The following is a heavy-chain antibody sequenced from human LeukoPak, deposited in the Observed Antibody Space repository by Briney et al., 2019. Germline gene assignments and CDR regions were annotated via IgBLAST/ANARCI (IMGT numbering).Heavy chain of an antibody. CDR1: GFTFSSYS. J-gene: IGHJ4*02. Sequence: GGSLRLSCAASGFTFSSYSMNWVRQAPGKGLEWVSSISSSSSYIYYADSVKGRFTISRDNAKNSLYLQMNSLRAEDTAVYYCAREGYSSGWSAFDYWGQGTLVTVSS. V-gene: IGHV3-21*01. D-gene: IGHD6-19*01. CDR3: AREGYSSGWSAFDY. CDR2: ISSSSSYI.